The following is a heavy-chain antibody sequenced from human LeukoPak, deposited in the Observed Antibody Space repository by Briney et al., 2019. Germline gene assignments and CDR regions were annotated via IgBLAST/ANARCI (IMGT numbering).Heavy chain of an antibody. D-gene: IGHD1-14*01. CDR1: GFTFTSYG. J-gene: IGHJ4*02. Sequence: ASVQVSCTASGFTFTSYGFSWVQQAPGQGLEWMGWISAFNGNTNYAQKVQGRVTMTTDTSTSAAYMELRSLRSDDTAVYYCAREAAGQANRDFFDYWGQGTLVTVSS. CDR2: ISAFNGNT. CDR3: AREAAGQANRDFFDY. V-gene: IGHV1-18*01.